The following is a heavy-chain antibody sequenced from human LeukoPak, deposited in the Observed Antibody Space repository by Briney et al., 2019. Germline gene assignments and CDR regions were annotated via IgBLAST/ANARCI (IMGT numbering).Heavy chain of an antibody. V-gene: IGHV3-7*03. J-gene: IGHJ3*02. CDR3: ANQIAARRDHAFDI. CDR1: GFTFSSYW. CDR2: IKQDGSEK. D-gene: IGHD6-6*01. Sequence: GGSLRLSCAASGFTFSSYWMSWVRQAPGKGLEWVANIKQDGSEKYYVDSVKGRFTISRDNAKNSLYLQMNSLRAEDTAVYYCANQIAARRDHAFDIWGQGAMVTVSS.